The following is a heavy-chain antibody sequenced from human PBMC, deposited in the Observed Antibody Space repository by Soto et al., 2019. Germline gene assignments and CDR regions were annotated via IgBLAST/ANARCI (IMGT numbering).Heavy chain of an antibody. V-gene: IGHV3-30-3*01. CDR1: GFTFSSYA. CDR2: ISYDGSNK. CDR3: ARDKMIVVVTPFYFDY. Sequence: PGGSLRLSCAASGFTFSSYAMHWVRQAPGKGLEWVAVISYDGSNKYYADSVKGRFTISRDNSKNTLYLQMNSLRAEDTAVYYCARDKMIVVVTPFYFDYWGQGSLVTVSS. D-gene: IGHD3-22*01. J-gene: IGHJ4*02.